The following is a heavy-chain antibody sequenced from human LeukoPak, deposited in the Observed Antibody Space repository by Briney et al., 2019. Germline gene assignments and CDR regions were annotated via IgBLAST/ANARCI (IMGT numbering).Heavy chain of an antibody. Sequence: ASVKVSCKASGGTFSSYTISWVRQAPGQGLEWMGRIIPILGIANYAQKFQGRVTITADKSTSTAYMELSSLRSEDTAVYYCARALYCSSTNCFNNWFDPWGQGTLVTVSS. D-gene: IGHD2-2*01. CDR1: GGTFSSYT. V-gene: IGHV1-69*02. J-gene: IGHJ5*02. CDR2: IIPILGIA. CDR3: ARALYCSSTNCFNNWFDP.